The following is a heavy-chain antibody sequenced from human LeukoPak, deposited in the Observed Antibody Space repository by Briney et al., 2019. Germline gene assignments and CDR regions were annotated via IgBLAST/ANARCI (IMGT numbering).Heavy chain of an antibody. CDR3: ARHYVFVLGGSSFDY. D-gene: IGHD3-16*01. V-gene: IGHV4-59*08. J-gene: IGHJ4*02. Sequence: TSETLSLTCTVSGGSISSYYWSWIRQPPGKGLEWIGLIHYSGTTIYNPSLNSRLTISVDTSNNHFSLKLNSVTAADTAVYYCARHYVFVLGGSSFDYWGQGTLVTVSS. CDR1: GGSISSYY. CDR2: IHYSGTT.